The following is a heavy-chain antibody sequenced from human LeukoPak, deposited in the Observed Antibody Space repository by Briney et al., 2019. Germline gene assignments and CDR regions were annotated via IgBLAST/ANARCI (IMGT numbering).Heavy chain of an antibody. CDR1: GGSISSSSYY. CDR3: ARTSRVAGTSHFDY. V-gene: IGHV4-39*01. D-gene: IGHD6-19*01. CDR2: IYYSGST. J-gene: IGHJ4*02. Sequence: KPSETLSLTCTVPGGSISSSSYYWGWIRQPPGKGLEWIGSIYYSGSTYYNPSLKSRVTISVDTSKNQFSLKLSSVTAADTAVYYCARTSRVAGTSHFDYWGQGTLVTVSS.